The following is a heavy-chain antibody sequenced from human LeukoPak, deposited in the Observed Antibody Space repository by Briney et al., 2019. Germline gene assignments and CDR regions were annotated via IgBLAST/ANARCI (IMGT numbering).Heavy chain of an antibody. CDR1: GFTFSTYG. CDR2: MSYDGSDK. V-gene: IGHV3-30*18. D-gene: IGHD4-17*01. J-gene: IGHJ5*02. Sequence: PGRSLRLSCEASGFTFSTYGMHWVRQAPGKGLEWVALMSYDGSDKSYADSVKGRFTISRDNSKSTLYLQMDSLRVDDTAVYYCAKFSYGDYVTWGQGTLVTVSA. CDR3: AKFSYGDYVT.